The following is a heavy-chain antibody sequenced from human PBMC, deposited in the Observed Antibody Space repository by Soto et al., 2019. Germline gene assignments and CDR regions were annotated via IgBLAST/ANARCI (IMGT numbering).Heavy chain of an antibody. Sequence: GASVKVSCKASGYTFTSYDINWVRQATGQWLEWMGWMNPNSGNTGYAQKFQGRVTMTRNTSISTAYMELSSLRSEDTAVYYCATTPRVGGVIMTYNWFDRWGQGHLVTVSS. CDR2: MNPNSGNT. CDR3: ATTPRVGGVIMTYNWFDR. J-gene: IGHJ5*02. CDR1: GYTFTSYD. V-gene: IGHV1-8*01. D-gene: IGHD3-10*01.